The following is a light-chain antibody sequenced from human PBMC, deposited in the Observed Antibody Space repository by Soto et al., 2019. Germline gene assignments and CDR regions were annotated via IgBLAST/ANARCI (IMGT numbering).Light chain of an antibody. V-gene: IGKV3-15*01. CDR3: LQYHNLWA. CDR2: RAS. CDR1: QNIYSN. Sequence: TVFTQSPATLSLSPGERATLSCRASQNIYSNIAWYQQRPGQAPRLLIYRASTRATGVPTRFSGSGSGTEFTLTISSLQSEDFTVYSCLQYHNLWAFGQGTKVDIK. J-gene: IGKJ1*01.